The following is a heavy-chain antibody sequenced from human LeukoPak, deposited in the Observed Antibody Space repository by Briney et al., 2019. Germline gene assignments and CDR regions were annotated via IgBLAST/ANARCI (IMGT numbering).Heavy chain of an antibody. CDR2: INPNSGGT. CDR3: ARDISSYYDSSGYGAFDI. V-gene: IGHV1-2*02. J-gene: IGHJ3*02. D-gene: IGHD3-22*01. Sequence: ASVKVSCKASGYSFTGYYIHWVRQAPGQGLEWMGWINPNSGGTNYAQKFQGRVTMTRDTSISTAYMELSRLRSDDTAVYYCARDISSYYDSSGYGAFDIWGQGTMVTVSS. CDR1: GYSFTGYY.